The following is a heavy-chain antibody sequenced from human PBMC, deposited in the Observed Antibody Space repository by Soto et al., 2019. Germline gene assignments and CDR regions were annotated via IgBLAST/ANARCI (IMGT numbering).Heavy chain of an antibody. CDR1: GGSISSSNW. D-gene: IGHD3-9*01. J-gene: IGHJ6*04. CDR3: VSWCTRYSIRDYYYYCMDV. Sequence: SETLSLTCAVSGGSISSSNWWSWVRQPPGKGMEWIGEIYHSGSTNYNPSLKSRVTISVDKSKNQFSLKLSSVTAADTAVYYCVSWCTRYSIRDYYYYCMDVWGKGTTVTVSS. CDR2: IYHSGST. V-gene: IGHV4-4*02.